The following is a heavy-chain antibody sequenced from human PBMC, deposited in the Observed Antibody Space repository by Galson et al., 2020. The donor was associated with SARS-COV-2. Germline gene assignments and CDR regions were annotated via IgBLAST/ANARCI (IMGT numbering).Heavy chain of an antibody. CDR2: INPSGGST. Sequence: ASVKVSCKASGYTFTSYYMHWVRQAPGQGLEWMGIINPSGGSTSYAQKFQGRVTMTRDTSTSTVYMELSSLRSEDTAVYYCARDRDAYKDSSSWSFHDYYGMDVWGQGTTVTVSS. CDR3: ARDRDAYKDSSSWSFHDYYGMDV. V-gene: IGHV1-46*01. CDR1: GYTFTSYY. D-gene: IGHD6-13*01. J-gene: IGHJ6*02.